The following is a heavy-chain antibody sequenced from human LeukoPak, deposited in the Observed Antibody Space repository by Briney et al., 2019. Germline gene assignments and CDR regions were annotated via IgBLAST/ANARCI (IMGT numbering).Heavy chain of an antibody. CDR3: ARDAVDTANAV. J-gene: IGHJ6*02. D-gene: IGHD5-18*01. CDR2: INEDGSTT. Sequence: GGSLRLSCVASGFPFSSNWMHWVRQAPGKGLVWVSRINEDGSTTNYADSVKGRSTIFRDNAKNTLHLQMNSLRAEDTAVYYCARDAVDTANAVWGQGTTVTVSS. V-gene: IGHV3-74*01. CDR1: GFPFSSNW.